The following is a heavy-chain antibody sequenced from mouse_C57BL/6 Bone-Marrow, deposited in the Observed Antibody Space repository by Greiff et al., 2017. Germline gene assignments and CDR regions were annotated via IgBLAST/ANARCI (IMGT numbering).Heavy chain of an antibody. CDR2: IDPSDSYT. Sequence: QVQLQQPGAELVRPGTSVKLSCKASGYTFTSYWMHWVKQRPGQGLEWIGVIDPSDSYTNYNQKFKGKATLTVDTSSSTAYMQISSLTSEDSAVYDCARAGVYYGSSLAWFAYWGQGTLVTVSA. J-gene: IGHJ3*01. CDR3: ARAGVYYGSSLAWFAY. CDR1: GYTFTSYW. V-gene: IGHV1-59*01. D-gene: IGHD1-1*01.